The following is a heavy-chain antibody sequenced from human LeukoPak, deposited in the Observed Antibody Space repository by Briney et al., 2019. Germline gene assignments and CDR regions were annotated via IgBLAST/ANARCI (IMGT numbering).Heavy chain of an antibody. CDR1: GGSFSGYY. Sequence: SETLSLTCAVYGGSFSGYYWSWIRQPPGKGLEWIAYIYYSGSTNYNPSLKSRVTISIDTSKNQFSLNLSSVTAADTAVYYCARARSDAMDVWGKGTTVTVSS. CDR3: ARARSDAMDV. CDR2: IYYSGST. V-gene: IGHV4-59*01. J-gene: IGHJ6*04.